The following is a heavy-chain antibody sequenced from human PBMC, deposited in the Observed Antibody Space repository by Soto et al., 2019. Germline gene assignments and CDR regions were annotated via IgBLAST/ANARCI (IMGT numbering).Heavy chain of an antibody. Sequence: QVQLQESGPGLVKPSGTLSLTCIVSGGSISSRNWWMWVRQPPGKGLEWIGEIDYSGSTTYNPSFKSRVTISMDKYNNQCSLKVNSVTAADTAVYYCARGSGSHSENGMDVWGRGTSVIVSS. CDR3: ARGSGSHSENGMDV. CDR1: GGSISSRNW. D-gene: IGHD1-26*01. J-gene: IGHJ6*02. CDR2: IDYSGST. V-gene: IGHV4-4*02.